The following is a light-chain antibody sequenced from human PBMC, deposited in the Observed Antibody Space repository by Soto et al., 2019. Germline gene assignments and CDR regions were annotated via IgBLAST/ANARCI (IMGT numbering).Light chain of an antibody. CDR1: SSDIGRYNF. CDR3: SSYTSSSTAV. J-gene: IGLJ1*01. V-gene: IGLV2-14*01. CDR2: EVS. Sequence: QSALAQPASMSGSPGQSITISCTGTSSDIGRYNFVSWYQQHPGKAPKLMIYEVSNRPSGVSNRFSGSKSGNTASLTISGLQAEDEADYYCSSYTSSSTAVFGTGTKVTVL.